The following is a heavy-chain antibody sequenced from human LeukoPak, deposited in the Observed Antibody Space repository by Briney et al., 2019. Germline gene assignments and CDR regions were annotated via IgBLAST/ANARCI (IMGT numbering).Heavy chain of an antibody. CDR2: IYYSGST. CDR3: ARDRDGYNLGSYYYYGMDV. J-gene: IGHJ6*02. V-gene: IGHV4-59*01. Sequence: SETLSLTCTVSGGSISSYYWSWIRQPPGKGLEWIGYIYYSGSTNYNPSLKSRVTISVDTSKNQFSLKLSSVTAADTAVYYCARDRDGYNLGSYYYYGMDVWGQGTTVTVPS. D-gene: IGHD5-24*01. CDR1: GGSISSYY.